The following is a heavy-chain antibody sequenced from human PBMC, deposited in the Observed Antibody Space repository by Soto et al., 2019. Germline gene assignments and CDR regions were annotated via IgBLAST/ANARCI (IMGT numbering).Heavy chain of an antibody. V-gene: IGHV1-69*04. J-gene: IGHJ3*02. D-gene: IGHD3-22*01. CDR3: ARDAHSGYYYSFAFDI. CDR2: IIPILGIA. CDR1: GGTFSSYT. Sequence: SVKVSCKASGGTFSSYTISWVRQAPGQGLEWMGRIIPILGIANYAQKFQGRVTITADKSTSTAYMELSSLRSEDTAVYYCARDAHSGYYYSFAFDIWGQGTMVTVSS.